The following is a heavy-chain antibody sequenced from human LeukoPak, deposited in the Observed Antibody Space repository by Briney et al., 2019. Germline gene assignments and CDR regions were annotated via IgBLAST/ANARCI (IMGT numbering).Heavy chain of an antibody. J-gene: IGHJ5*02. V-gene: IGHV4-59*08. Sequence: SETLSLTCTVTGGSISGYHWNWIRQSPGKGLEWIANIYYTGNADHNPSLKSRVTISVDTSKNEISLILSSVTAADTAVYYCARKTYCSGGRCYGENWFDPWGQGTLVTASS. D-gene: IGHD2-15*01. CDR1: GGSISGYH. CDR2: IYYTGNA. CDR3: ARKTYCSGGRCYGENWFDP.